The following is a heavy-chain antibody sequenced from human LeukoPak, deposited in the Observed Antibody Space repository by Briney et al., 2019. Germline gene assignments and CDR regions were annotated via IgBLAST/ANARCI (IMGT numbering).Heavy chain of an antibody. CDR2: IYFTGTT. CDR3: ARDRDGANSNWFDP. CDR1: GGSISSYY. J-gene: IGHJ5*02. V-gene: IGHV4-59*12. Sequence: NTSETLSLTCTVSGGSISSYYWSWIRQPPGKGLEWIGSIYFTGTTHYNPSLKSRVTLSVDTSKNQFSLKLSSVTAADTAMYYCARDRDGANSNWFDPWGQGSLVTVSS. D-gene: IGHD4-23*01.